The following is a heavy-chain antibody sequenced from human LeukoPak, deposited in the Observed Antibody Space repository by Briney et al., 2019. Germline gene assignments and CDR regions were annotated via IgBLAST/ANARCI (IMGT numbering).Heavy chain of an antibody. CDR2: ISSDGRYK. D-gene: IGHD6-19*01. CDR1: GFTFSGYG. CDR3: ANRIAVAGTEATFDY. V-gene: IGHV3-30*04. J-gene: IGHJ4*02. Sequence: GGSLRLSCAASGFTFSGYGFHWVRQAPGEGLEWVAVISSDGRYKDFVDSVKGRFTISRDNSKNTLYLEMNSLRGEDTAVYYCANRIAVAGTEATFDYWGQGTLVTVSS.